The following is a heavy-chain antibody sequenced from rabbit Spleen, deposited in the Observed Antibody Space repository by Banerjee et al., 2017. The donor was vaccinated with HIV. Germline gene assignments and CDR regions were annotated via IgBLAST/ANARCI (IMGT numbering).Heavy chain of an antibody. D-gene: IGHD7-1*01. CDR1: GFSLNDKDV. J-gene: IGHJ3*01. Sequence: QEQLEESGGGLVKPEGSLTLTCKASGFSLNDKDVMCWVRQAPGKGLEWIACINIVTGKSVYATWATGRFTISKTSSTTVTLQMTSLTAADTATYFCAWAAGGDTAGDLALWGQGTLVTVS. V-gene: IGHV1S45*01. CDR3: AWAAGGDTAGDLAL. CDR2: INIVTGKS.